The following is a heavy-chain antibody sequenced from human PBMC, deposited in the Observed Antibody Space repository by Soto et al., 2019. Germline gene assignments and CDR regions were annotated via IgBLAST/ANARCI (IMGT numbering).Heavy chain of an antibody. CDR2: ISYDGSNK. J-gene: IGHJ2*01. D-gene: IGHD1-26*01. V-gene: IGHV3-30-3*01. CDR1: GFTFSSYA. CDR3: ARDYGGATEDWYFDL. Sequence: GGSLRLSCAASGFTFSSYAMHWVRQAPGKGLEWVAVISYDGSNKYYADSVKGRFTISRDNSKNTLYLQMNSLRAEDTAVYYCARDYGGATEDWYFDLWGRGTLVTVSS.